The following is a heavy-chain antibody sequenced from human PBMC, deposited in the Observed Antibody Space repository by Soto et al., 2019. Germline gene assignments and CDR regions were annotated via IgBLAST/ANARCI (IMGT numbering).Heavy chain of an antibody. CDR3: ARDDAAAAGIYYYYGMDV. CDR1: GFTFSSYA. D-gene: IGHD6-13*01. J-gene: IGHJ6*02. Sequence: GGSLRLSCAASGFTFSSYAMHWVRQAPGKGLEWVAVISYDGSNKYYADSVKGRFTISRDNSKNTLYLQMNSLRAEDTAVYYCARDDAAAAGIYYYYGMDVWGQGTTVTVSS. V-gene: IGHV3-30-3*01. CDR2: ISYDGSNK.